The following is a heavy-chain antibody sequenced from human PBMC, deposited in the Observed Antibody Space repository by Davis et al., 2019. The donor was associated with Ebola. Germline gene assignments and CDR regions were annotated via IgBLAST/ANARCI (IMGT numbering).Heavy chain of an antibody. CDR1: GGTFSSYA. J-gene: IGHJ3*02. CDR2: IIPIFGTA. D-gene: IGHD5-12*01. V-gene: IGHV1-69*13. Sequence: SVKVSCKASGGTFSSYAIGWVRQAPGQGLEWMGGIIPIFGTANYAQKFQGRVTITADESTSTAYMELSSLRSEDTAVYYCASSGLRDAFDIWGQGTMVTVSS. CDR3: ASSGLRDAFDI.